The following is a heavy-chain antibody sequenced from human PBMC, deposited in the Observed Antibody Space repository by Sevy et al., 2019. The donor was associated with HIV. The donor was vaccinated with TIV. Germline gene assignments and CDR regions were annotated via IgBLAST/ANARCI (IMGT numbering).Heavy chain of an antibody. CDR3: ARGPYSSGLRFDY. D-gene: IGHD6-19*01. CDR2: VSFDGGNK. Sequence: GGSLRLSCVASGFSFRDYALHWVRQGPGKGPEWVAVVSFDGGNKYYPDSVKGRFTVSRDNSKNTLFLQMDSLRGEDTAVYYCARGPYSSGLRFDYWGQGTLVTVSS. V-gene: IGHV3-30*04. CDR1: GFSFRDYA. J-gene: IGHJ4*02.